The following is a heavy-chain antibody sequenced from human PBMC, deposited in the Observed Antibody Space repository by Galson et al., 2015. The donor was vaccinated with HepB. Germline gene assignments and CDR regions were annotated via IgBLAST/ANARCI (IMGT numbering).Heavy chain of an antibody. Sequence: LSLTCTVSGGSISSYYWCWIRQPPGKGLEWIGYIYYSGSTNYNPSLKSRVTISVDTSKNQFSLKLSSVPAADTAVYYCARDLPALYCGGDCLLGSDAFDLWGQGTIVTVSS. CDR3: ARDLPALYCGGDCLLGSDAFDL. CDR2: IYYSGST. CDR1: GGSISSYY. V-gene: IGHV4-59*01. J-gene: IGHJ3*01. D-gene: IGHD2-21*02.